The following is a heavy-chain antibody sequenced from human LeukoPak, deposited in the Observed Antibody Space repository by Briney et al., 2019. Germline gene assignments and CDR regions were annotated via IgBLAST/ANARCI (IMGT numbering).Heavy chain of an antibody. Sequence: ASVKVSCKASGYTFTSYGTSWVRQAPGQGLERMGWISAYNGNTNYAQKLQGRVTMTTDTATSTAYMELRSLRSDDTAVYYCARDGVVVITTAWFDPWGQGTLVTVSS. CDR3: ARDGVVVITTAWFDP. CDR1: GYTFTSYG. D-gene: IGHD3-22*01. J-gene: IGHJ5*02. V-gene: IGHV1-18*01. CDR2: ISAYNGNT.